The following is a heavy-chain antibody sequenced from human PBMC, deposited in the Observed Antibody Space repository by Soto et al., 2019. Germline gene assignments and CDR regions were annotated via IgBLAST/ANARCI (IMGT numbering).Heavy chain of an antibody. D-gene: IGHD6-13*01. CDR3: ARDRVSSWYCFDY. CDR1: GGSISSGDYY. J-gene: IGHJ4*02. V-gene: IGHV4-30-4*01. Sequence: SETLSLTCTVSGGSISSGDYYWSWIRQPPGKGLEWIGYIYYSGSTYYNPSLKSRVTISVDTSKNQFSLKLSSVTAADTAVYYCARDRVSSWYCFDYWGQGTLVTVSS. CDR2: IYYSGST.